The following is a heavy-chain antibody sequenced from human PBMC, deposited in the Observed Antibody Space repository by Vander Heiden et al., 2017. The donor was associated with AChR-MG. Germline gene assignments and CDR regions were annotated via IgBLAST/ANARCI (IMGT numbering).Heavy chain of an antibody. D-gene: IGHD3-22*01. V-gene: IGHV3-30*18. CDR3: AKNRDTYDYDSSGYSLDY. CDR1: GFTFSSYG. Sequence: QVQLVESGGGVVQPGRSLRLSCAASGFTFSSYGMHWVRQAPGKGLEWVAVISYDGSNKYYADSVKGRFTISRDNSKNTLYLQMNSLRAEDTAVYYCAKNRDTYDYDSSGYSLDYWGQGTLVTVSS. CDR2: ISYDGSNK. J-gene: IGHJ4*02.